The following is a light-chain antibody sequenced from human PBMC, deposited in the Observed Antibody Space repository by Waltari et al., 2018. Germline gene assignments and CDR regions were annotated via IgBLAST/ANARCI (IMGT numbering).Light chain of an antibody. CDR2: RND. CDR1: SSNIGSNY. Sequence: QSVLTQPPSASGTPGQRVTISCSGRSSNIGSNYVYCYQHPPGPTPKLLISRNDQRPSGVPDRFSGSKSGTSASLDISGLRSEDEGDYYCAAWDGGVSGPHVFGTGTKVTVL. J-gene: IGLJ1*01. V-gene: IGLV1-47*01. CDR3: AAWDGGVSGPHV.